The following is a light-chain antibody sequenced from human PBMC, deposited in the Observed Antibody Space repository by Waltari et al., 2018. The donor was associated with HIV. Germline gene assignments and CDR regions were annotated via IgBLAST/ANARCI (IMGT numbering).Light chain of an antibody. J-gene: IGLJ3*02. CDR1: KLGDRY. Sequence: SYELTQPPSVSVSPGQTASISCSGDKLGDRYASWYQQRPGQSPVLSIYQDKKRPSGIPERFSGSNSGNTATLTISGTQTMDEADYYCQVWDYRGYVMFGGGTKLTVL. V-gene: IGLV3-1*01. CDR2: QDK. CDR3: QVWDYRGYVM.